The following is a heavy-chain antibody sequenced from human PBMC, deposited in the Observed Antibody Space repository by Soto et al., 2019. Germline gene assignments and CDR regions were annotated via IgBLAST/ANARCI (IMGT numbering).Heavy chain of an antibody. CDR2: THYGGNT. CDR1: GGSISSGNDY. Sequence: QVQLQESGPGLVKPSQTVSLTCTVSGGSISSGNDYWSWIRQPPGKVLEWIGYTHYGGNTNYNPSLKSRLTMSLDTSKNQFSLKLSSVTAADTAVYYCARDQGYHYDSWGQGILVTVSS. CDR3: ARDQGYHYDS. V-gene: IGHV4-30-4*08. J-gene: IGHJ5*01. D-gene: IGHD2-15*01.